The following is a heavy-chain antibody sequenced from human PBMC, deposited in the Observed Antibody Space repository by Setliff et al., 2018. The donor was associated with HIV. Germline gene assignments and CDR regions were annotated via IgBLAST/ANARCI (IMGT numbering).Heavy chain of an antibody. D-gene: IGHD3-10*01. V-gene: IGHV1-3*01. Sequence: ASVKVSCKASGYTFTSYAMHWVRQAPGQRLEWMGWINAGNGNTKYSQKFQGRVTITRDTSASTAYRELSSLRSEDTAVYYCARGTYYYGSGSYYRLDCWGQGTLVTVSS. CDR1: GYTFTSYA. CDR3: ARGTYYYGSGSYYRLDC. CDR2: INAGNGNT. J-gene: IGHJ4*02.